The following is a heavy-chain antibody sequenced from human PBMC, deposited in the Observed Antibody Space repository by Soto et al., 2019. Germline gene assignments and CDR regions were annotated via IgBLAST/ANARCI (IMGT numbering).Heavy chain of an antibody. CDR3: SADHPHTAIGWPV. CDR2: IVVASGRT. J-gene: IGHJ6*02. CDR1: GFDFGSFG. V-gene: IGHV1-58*02. Sequence: SVKVSCKASGFDFGSFGIQFLLQTRGRGLEWIGWIVVASGRTNYARQFQGRVAFSRDMSSTTAYMDLYDLKSDDTAVYFCSADHPHTAIGWPVWGQGTTVTVSS.